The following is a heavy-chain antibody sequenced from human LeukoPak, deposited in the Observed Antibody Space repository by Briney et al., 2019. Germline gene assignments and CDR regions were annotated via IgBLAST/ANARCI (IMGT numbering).Heavy chain of an antibody. D-gene: IGHD6-19*01. V-gene: IGHV4-38-2*02. CDR3: AREPYSSGWYEY. J-gene: IGHJ4*02. Sequence: PSETLSLTCTVSAYSISTDYYWGWIRQPPGRGLEWIGSIYHSGSTYYNPSLKSRVTISVDTSKNQFSLKLSSVTAADTAVYYCAREPYSSGWYEYWGQGTLVTVSS. CDR1: AYSISTDYY. CDR2: IYHSGST.